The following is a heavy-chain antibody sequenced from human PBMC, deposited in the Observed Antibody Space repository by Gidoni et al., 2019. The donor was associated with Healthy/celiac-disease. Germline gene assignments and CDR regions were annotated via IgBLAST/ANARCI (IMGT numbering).Heavy chain of an antibody. V-gene: IGHV3-21*01. CDR1: GFTFSSYS. J-gene: IGHJ4*02. CDR2: ISSSSSYI. D-gene: IGHD5-12*01. Sequence: EVQLVESGGGLVKPGGSLRLSCAASGFTFSSYSMNWVRQAPGKGLGWVSSISSSSSYIYYADSVKGRFTISRDNAKNSLYLQMNSLRAEDTAVYYCARVRGYSGYDSVPFDYWGQGTLVTVSS. CDR3: ARVRGYSGYDSVPFDY.